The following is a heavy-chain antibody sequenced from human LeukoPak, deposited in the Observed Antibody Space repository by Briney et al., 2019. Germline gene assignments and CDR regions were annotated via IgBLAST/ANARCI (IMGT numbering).Heavy chain of an antibody. J-gene: IGHJ3*01. V-gene: IGHV4-38-2*02. Sequence: SETLSLTCTVSGYSISSGYYWGWIRQPPGKGLEWIGSIYHSGSTYYNPSLKSRVTISVDTSKNQFSLKLSSVTTADTAVYYCARVNLNAFDVWGQGTLVTVSS. CDR3: ARVNLNAFDV. CDR1: GYSISSGYY. D-gene: IGHD1-7*01. CDR2: IYHSGST.